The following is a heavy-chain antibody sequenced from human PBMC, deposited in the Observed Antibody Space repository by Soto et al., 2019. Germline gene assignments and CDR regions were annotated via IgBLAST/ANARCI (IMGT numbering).Heavy chain of an antibody. D-gene: IGHD3-9*01. V-gene: IGHV3-73*02. CDR1: GFTFSGSA. CDR2: VRNRANNYAT. J-gene: IGHJ5*02. CDR3: TRRDIDSSKGWFDP. Sequence: EVQLVESGGGLVQPGGSLKLSCAASGFTFSGSAVHWVRQASGQGLEWLGRVRNRANNYATAYAASVKGRFTITRDDSKNTTYLQMNSLKTEDTAVYYCTRRDIDSSKGWFDPWGQGTLETVSS.